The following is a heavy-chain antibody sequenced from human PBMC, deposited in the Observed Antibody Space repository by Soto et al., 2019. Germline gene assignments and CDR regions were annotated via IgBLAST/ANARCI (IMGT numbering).Heavy chain of an antibody. CDR2: INSDGSST. CDR1: GFTFSSYW. V-gene: IGHV3-74*01. J-gene: IGHJ4*02. Sequence: PGGSLRLSCAASGFTFSSYWMHWVRQAPGKGLVWVSRINSDGSSTSYADSVKGRFTISRDNAKNTLYLQMNSLRAEDTAVYYCSVWAWSLSFDYWGQGTLVTVSS. D-gene: IGHD2-8*02. CDR3: SVWAWSLSFDY.